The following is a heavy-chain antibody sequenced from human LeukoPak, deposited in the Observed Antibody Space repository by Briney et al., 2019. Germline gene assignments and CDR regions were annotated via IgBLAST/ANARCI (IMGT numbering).Heavy chain of an antibody. J-gene: IGHJ4*02. CDR2: ISSSSSYI. V-gene: IGHV3-21*04. CDR3: AKEDSGPGSFGY. Sequence: GGSLRLSCAASGFTFSSYSMNWVRQAPGKGLEWVSSISSSSSYIYYADSVKGRFTISRDNAKNSLYLQMNSLRAEDTALYYCAKEDSGPGSFGYWGQGTLVTVSS. CDR1: GFTFSSYS.